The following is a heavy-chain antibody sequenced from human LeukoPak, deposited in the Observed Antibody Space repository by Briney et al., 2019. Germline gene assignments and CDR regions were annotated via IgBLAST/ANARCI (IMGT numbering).Heavy chain of an antibody. D-gene: IGHD3-16*01. J-gene: IGHJ4*02. Sequence: SETLSLTCAVYGGSFSGYYWNWIRQPPGKGLEWIGEINHSGSTNYNPSLKSRITISVDTSKNQVSLKLSSVTAADTAVYYCVRDEGGGGYWGQGTLVTVSS. CDR2: INHSGST. CDR3: VRDEGGGGY. CDR1: GGSFSGYY. V-gene: IGHV4-34*01.